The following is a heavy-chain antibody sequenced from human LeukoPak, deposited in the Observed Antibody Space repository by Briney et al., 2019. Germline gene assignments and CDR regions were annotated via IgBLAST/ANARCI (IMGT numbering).Heavy chain of an antibody. CDR1: GFTFSRYG. V-gene: IGHV3-30*18. J-gene: IGHJ3*02. CDR3: AKTPRQFSSSAVFDI. CDR2: ISYDGSNK. Sequence: GGSLRLSCAASGFTFSRYGMHWVRQAPGKGLEWVAVISYDGSNKYYADSVKGRFTISRDYSQNTLYLQMNSLSAEDTAVYYCAKTPRQFSSSAVFDIWGQGTMVTVSS. D-gene: IGHD6-6*01.